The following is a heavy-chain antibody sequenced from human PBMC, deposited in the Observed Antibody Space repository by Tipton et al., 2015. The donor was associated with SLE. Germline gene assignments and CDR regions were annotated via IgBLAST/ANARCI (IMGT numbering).Heavy chain of an antibody. CDR2: IYVTASGST. V-gene: IGHV4-4*08. CDR3: ARDRGNTLVQY. J-gene: IGHJ4*02. D-gene: IGHD3-10*01. Sequence: TLSLTCTVSGGSVSGVYWSWIRQPPGKGLEWIGYIYVTASGSTSYNPYLKSRITISADTSRNQFFLTLSSLTAADTAVYYCARDRGNTLVQYWGQGTLVTVSS. CDR1: GGSVSGVY.